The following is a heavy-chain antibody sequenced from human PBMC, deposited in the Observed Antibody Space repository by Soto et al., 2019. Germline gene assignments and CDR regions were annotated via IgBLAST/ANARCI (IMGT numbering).Heavy chain of an antibody. D-gene: IGHD3-10*01. CDR3: ARDGSITMVRGVTHYYYYGMDV. CDR1: GGTFSSYA. V-gene: IGHV1-69*13. Sequence: SVRVSCKASGGTFSSYAISWVRQAPGQGLEWMGGIIPIFGTANYAQKFQGRVTITADESTSTAYMELSSLRSEDTAVYYCARDGSITMVRGVTHYYYYGMDVWGQGTTVTVSS. CDR2: IIPIFGTA. J-gene: IGHJ6*02.